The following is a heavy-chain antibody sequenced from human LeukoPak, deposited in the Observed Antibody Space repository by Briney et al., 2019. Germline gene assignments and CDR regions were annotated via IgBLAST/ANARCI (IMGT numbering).Heavy chain of an antibody. CDR3: AREGGVEYCSGGSCYTSASYFDY. D-gene: IGHD2-15*01. CDR1: GFTFSSYW. Sequence: GGSLRLYCAASGFTFSSYWMSWVRQAPGKGLEWVANIKQDGSEKYYVDSVKGRFTISRDNAKNSLYLQMNSLRAEDTAVYYCAREGGVEYCSGGSCYTSASYFDYWGQGTLVTVSS. V-gene: IGHV3-7*01. J-gene: IGHJ4*02. CDR2: IKQDGSEK.